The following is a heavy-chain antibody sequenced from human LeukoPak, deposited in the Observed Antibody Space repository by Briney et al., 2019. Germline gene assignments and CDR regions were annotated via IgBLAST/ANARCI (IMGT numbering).Heavy chain of an antibody. D-gene: IGHD3-22*01. CDR2: ISGNGATP. J-gene: IGHJ5*02. CDR3: VKGPYDPFDP. V-gene: IGHV3-23*01. CDR1: GFTFSDYA. Sequence: QSGGSLRLSCAASGFTFSDYAMSWVRQAPGKGLEWVAAISGNGATPYYPDSVKGRITVSRDNSKNTMYLQVNGLRAEDTAVYYCVKGPYDPFDPWGQGTLVIVSS.